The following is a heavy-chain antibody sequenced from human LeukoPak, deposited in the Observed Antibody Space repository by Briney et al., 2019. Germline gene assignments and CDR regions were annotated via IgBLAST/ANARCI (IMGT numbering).Heavy chain of an antibody. D-gene: IGHD3-3*01. V-gene: IGHV1-69*05. Sequence: GASVKVSCKASGGTFSSYAISWVRQAPGQGLEGMGGSIPIFGTANFAQKFQGRVTITTDGSTTTAYMELSSLRSEDTAVYYCPRAGPQRTTIFGWFDPWGQPTLVTLPS. CDR2: SIPIFGTA. CDR1: GGTFSSYA. J-gene: IGHJ5*02. CDR3: PRAGPQRTTIFGWFDP.